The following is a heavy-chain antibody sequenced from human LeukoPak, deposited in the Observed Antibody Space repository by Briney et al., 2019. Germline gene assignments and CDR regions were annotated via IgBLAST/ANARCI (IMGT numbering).Heavy chain of an antibody. CDR2: ISGSGGST. J-gene: IGHJ6*02. V-gene: IGHV3-23*01. D-gene: IGHD3-10*01. CDR1: GFTFSSYW. Sequence: GGSLRLSCAASGFTFSSYWMHWVRQAPGKGLEWVPAISGSGGSTYYADSVKGRFTISRDNSKNTLYLQMNSLRAEDTAVYYCAAMVPYYYYGMDVWGQGTTVTVSS. CDR3: AAMVPYYYYGMDV.